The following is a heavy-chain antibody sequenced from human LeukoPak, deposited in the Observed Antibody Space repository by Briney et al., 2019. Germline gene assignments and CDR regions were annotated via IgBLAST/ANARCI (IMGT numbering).Heavy chain of an antibody. CDR2: ISAYNGNT. V-gene: IGHV1-18*01. CDR3: AGFFYDNSPDAFDP. CDR1: GYTFTSYG. Sequence: GASVKVSCKASGYTFTSYGISWVRQAPGQGLEWMGWISAYNGNTNYAQKLQGRVTMTTDTSTSAAYMELRSLRSDDTAVYYCAGFFYDNSPDAFDPWGQGTMVTVSS. D-gene: IGHD3-22*01. J-gene: IGHJ3*01.